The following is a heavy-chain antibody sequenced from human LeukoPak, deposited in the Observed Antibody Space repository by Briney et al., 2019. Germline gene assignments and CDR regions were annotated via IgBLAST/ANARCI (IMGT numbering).Heavy chain of an antibody. J-gene: IGHJ3*02. D-gene: IGHD3-10*01. CDR2: ISWKSGSI. CDR3: VKDKGYIGEDAFDI. CDR1: GFTFDDYA. V-gene: IGHV3-9*01. Sequence: GGSLRLSCAASGFTFDDYAMHWVRQAPGKGLEWVSGISWKSGSIGYADSVKGRFTISRDNAKNSLYLQMNSLRAEDTALYYCVKDKGYIGEDAFDIRGQETTVTVSS.